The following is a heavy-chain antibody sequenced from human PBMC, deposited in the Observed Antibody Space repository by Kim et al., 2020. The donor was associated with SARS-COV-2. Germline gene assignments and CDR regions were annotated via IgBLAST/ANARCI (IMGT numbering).Heavy chain of an antibody. D-gene: IGHD4-17*01. CDR3: ARMNDYGDHFDY. Sequence: NYHPPLKSRVTISVATANNQFSLKLSSVTAADTAVYYCARMNDYGDHFDYWGQGTRVTVSS. J-gene: IGHJ4*02. V-gene: IGHV4-59*01.